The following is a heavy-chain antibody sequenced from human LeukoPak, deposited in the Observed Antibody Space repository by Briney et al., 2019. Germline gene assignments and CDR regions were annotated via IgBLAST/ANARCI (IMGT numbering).Heavy chain of an antibody. CDR1: GGTFSSYA. V-gene: IGHV1-69*05. J-gene: IGHJ3*02. CDR2: IIPIFGTA. Sequence: ASVKVSCKASGGTFSSYAISWVRQAPGQGLEWMGGIIPIFGTANYAQKFQGRVTITTDESTSTAYTELSSLRSEDTAVYYCARDQLAPGGHDAFDIWGQGTMVTVPS. CDR3: ARDQLAPGGHDAFDI. D-gene: IGHD3-10*01.